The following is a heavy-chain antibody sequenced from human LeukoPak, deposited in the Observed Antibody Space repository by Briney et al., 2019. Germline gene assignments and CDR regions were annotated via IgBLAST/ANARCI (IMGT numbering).Heavy chain of an antibody. CDR3: ATDLWIVHRVTPTPFDY. CDR2: FDPEDGET. V-gene: IGHV1-24*01. Sequence: GASVKVSCKVSGYTLTELSMHWVRQAPGKGLEWMGGFDPEDGETIYAQKFQGRVTMTEDTSTDTAYMELSSLRSEDTAVYYCATDLWIVHRVTPTPFDYWGQGTLVTVSS. J-gene: IGHJ4*02. CDR1: GYTLTELS. D-gene: IGHD2-21*02.